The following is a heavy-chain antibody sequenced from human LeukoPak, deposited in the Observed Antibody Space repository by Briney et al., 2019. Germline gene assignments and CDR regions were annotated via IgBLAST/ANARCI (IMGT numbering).Heavy chain of an antibody. CDR1: GFSFDDYA. D-gene: IGHD3-3*01. V-gene: IGHV3-9*01. Sequence: GGSLRLSCAASGFSFDDYAMHWLRQAPGKGLQWVSGISWNSGSEGYADSVKGRFTISRDNTKNSLYLQMNSLRAEDTAVYYCARFPRDPWRFDYWGQGTLVSVSS. CDR3: ARFPRDPWRFDY. J-gene: IGHJ4*02. CDR2: ISWNSGSE.